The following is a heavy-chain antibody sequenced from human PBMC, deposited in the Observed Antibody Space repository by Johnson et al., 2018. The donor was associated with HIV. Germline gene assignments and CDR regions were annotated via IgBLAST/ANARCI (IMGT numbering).Heavy chain of an antibody. V-gene: IGHV3-30*04. Sequence: QVQLVESGGGVVQPGRSLRLSCAPSGFTFSSYAMHWVRQAPGKGLEWVAVISYDGSNKYYADSVRGRFTISRDNSKNTLYLQMNSLRAEDTAVYYCARDRGGGSYHDAFDIWGQGTMVTVSS. CDR2: ISYDGSNK. CDR3: ARDRGGGSYHDAFDI. D-gene: IGHD1-26*01. CDR1: GFTFSSYA. J-gene: IGHJ3*02.